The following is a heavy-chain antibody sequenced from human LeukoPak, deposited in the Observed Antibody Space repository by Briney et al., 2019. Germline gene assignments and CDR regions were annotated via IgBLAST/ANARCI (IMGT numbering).Heavy chain of an antibody. CDR1: GFTFSSYA. CDR2: ISYGGSNK. V-gene: IGHV3-30*04. CDR3: ARGVGVVPAAMLLC. D-gene: IGHD2-2*01. J-gene: IGHJ4*02. Sequence: GGSLRLSCAASGFTFSSYAMHWVRQAPGKGLEWVAVISYGGSNKYYADSVKGRFTISRDNSKNTLYLQMNSLRAEDTAVYYCARGVGVVPAAMLLCWGQGTLVTVSS.